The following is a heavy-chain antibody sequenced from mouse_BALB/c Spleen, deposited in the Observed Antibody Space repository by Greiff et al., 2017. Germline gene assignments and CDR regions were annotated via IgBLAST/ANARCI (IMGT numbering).Heavy chain of an antibody. J-gene: IGHJ4*01. CDR1: GFTFSSYG. V-gene: IGHV5-6*01. CDR2: ISSGGSYT. D-gene: IGHD1-3*01. CDR3: ARRGSSYYYAMDY. Sequence: EVQRVESGGDLVKPGGSLKLSCAASGFTFSSYGMSWVRQTPDKRLEWVATISSGGSYTYYPDSVKGRFTISRDNAKNTLYLQMSSLKSEDTAMYYCARRGSSYYYAMDYWGQGTSVTVSS.